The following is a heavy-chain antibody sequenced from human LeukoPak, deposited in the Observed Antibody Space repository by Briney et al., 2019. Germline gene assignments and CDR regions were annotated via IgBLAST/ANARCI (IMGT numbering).Heavy chain of an antibody. CDR1: GGSISSVVYY. CDR2: IYYSGST. J-gene: IGHJ5*02. Sequence: SETLSLTCTVSGGSISSVVYYWSWIRQHPGKGLEWIGYIYYSGSTYYNPSLKSRVTISVDTSKNQFSLKLSSVTAADTAVYYCARGLVRGVIRFDPWGQGTLVTVSS. CDR3: ARGLVRGVIRFDP. D-gene: IGHD3-10*01. V-gene: IGHV4-31*03.